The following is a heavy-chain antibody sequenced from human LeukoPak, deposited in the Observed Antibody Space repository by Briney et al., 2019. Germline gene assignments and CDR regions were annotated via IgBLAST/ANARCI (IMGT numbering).Heavy chain of an antibody. CDR3: ARDYGSRGSSSYPFDN. CDR1: GFTFSSDA. D-gene: IGHD3-10*01. V-gene: IGHV3-23*01. J-gene: IGHJ4*02. Sequence: GGSLRLSCAATGFTFSSDAMSWVRQAPGKGLEWVSGIDESGGSIYYADSVKGRFTISRDNSKNTLDLQMNSLRAEDTAVYYCARDYGSRGSSSYPFDNWSQGTPVTVSP. CDR2: IDESGGSI.